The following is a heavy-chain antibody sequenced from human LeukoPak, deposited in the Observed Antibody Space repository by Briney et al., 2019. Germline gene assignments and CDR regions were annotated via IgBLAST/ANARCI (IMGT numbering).Heavy chain of an antibody. V-gene: IGHV3-30-3*01. CDR1: GFTFSSYA. CDR2: ISYDGSNK. D-gene: IGHD6-19*01. CDR3: AKAKQWLVSDGMDV. Sequence: GGSLRLSCAASGFTFSSYAMHWVRQAPGKGLEWVAVISYDGSNKYYADSVKGRFTISRDNSKNTLYLQMNSLRAEDTAVYYCAKAKQWLVSDGMDVWGQGTTVTVSS. J-gene: IGHJ6*02.